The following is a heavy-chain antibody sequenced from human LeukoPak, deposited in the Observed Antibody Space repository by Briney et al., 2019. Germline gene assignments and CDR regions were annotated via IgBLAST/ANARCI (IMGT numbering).Heavy chain of an antibody. J-gene: IGHJ4*02. CDR3: ARGERIAYDFWRGRCARPTYFGI. CDR1: GGSFSGYY. CDR2: IYHSGST. D-gene: IGHD3-3*01. Sequence: SETLSLTCAVYGGSFSGYYWSWIRQPPGKGLEWIGDIYHSGSTNYNPSLTSRVTISVDTSKNQFSLTLSSVTAAGAAVYYCARGERIAYDFWRGRCARPTYFGIWGQGNVATVS. V-gene: IGHV4-34*01.